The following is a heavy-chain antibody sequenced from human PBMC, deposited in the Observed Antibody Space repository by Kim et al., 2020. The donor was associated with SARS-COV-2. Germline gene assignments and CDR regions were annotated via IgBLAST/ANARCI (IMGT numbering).Heavy chain of an antibody. D-gene: IGHD3-10*01. CDR3: ARLSNVVRGVTGVDAFDI. J-gene: IGHJ3*02. V-gene: IGHV3-53*01. Sequence: GRCTISRDNSKNTMYLQMNSLRAEDTAVYYCARLSNVVRGVTGVDAFDIWGQGTMVTVSS.